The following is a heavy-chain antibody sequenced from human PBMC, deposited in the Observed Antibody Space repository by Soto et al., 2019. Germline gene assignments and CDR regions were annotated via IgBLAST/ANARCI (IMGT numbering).Heavy chain of an antibody. CDR2: IYPGDSDT. J-gene: IGHJ3*02. V-gene: IGHV5-51*01. CDR3: ARQFVSSSWYMVSDFDI. Sequence: GESLKISCKGSGYSFTSYWIGWVRQMPGKGLEWMGIIYPGDSDTRYSPSFQGQVTISADKSISTAYLQWSSLKASDTAMYYCARQFVSSSWYMVSDFDIWGQGTMVTV. D-gene: IGHD6-13*01. CDR1: GYSFTSYW.